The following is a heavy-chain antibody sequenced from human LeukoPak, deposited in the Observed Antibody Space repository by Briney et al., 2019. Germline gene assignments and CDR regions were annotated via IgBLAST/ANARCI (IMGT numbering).Heavy chain of an antibody. V-gene: IGHV4-34*01. CDR2: ISHSGST. J-gene: IGHJ3*02. CDR1: GGSFSGYY. Sequence: SETLSLTCTVSGGSFSGYYWSWIRQPPGKGLEWIGEISHSGSTNYNPSLKSRVTISVDTSKNQFSLKLSSVTAADTAVYYCASGPYSSSFELDAFDIWGQGTMVTVSS. D-gene: IGHD6-6*01. CDR3: ASGPYSSSFELDAFDI.